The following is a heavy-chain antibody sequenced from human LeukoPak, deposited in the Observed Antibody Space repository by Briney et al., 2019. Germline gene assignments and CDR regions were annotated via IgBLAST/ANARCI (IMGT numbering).Heavy chain of an antibody. CDR1: GFSFSNYD. Sequence: GGSLRLSCAASGFSFSNYDMHWVRQAPGKGLEWVAFISMGGDVKVYRDSVGGRFTISRDNSRSTLYLQMNSLRLEDTALYFCARDMIGGSPDYIDYWGQGTLVTLSA. J-gene: IGHJ4*02. CDR3: ARDMIGGSPDYIDY. D-gene: IGHD3-16*01. CDR2: ISMGGDVK. V-gene: IGHV3-30-3*01.